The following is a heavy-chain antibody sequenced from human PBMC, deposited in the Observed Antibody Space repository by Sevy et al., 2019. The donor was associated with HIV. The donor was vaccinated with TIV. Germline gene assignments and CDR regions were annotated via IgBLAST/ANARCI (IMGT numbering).Heavy chain of an antibody. V-gene: IGHV4-59*01. CDR1: GGSISSYY. Sequence: SETLSLTCTVSGGSISSYYWSWIRQPPGKGLEWIGYIYYTGSTNYNPSLKRRVTISVDTSKNQFSLKLSSVTAADTAVYYCARELISGRYYGMDVWGQGTTVTVSS. CDR2: IYYTGST. D-gene: IGHD6-19*01. CDR3: ARELISGRYYGMDV. J-gene: IGHJ6*02.